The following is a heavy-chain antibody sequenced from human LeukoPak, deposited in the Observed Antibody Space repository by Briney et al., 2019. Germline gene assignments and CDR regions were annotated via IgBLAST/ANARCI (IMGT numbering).Heavy chain of an antibody. J-gene: IGHJ4*02. V-gene: IGHV3-48*01. Sequence: GGSLRLSCAASGFTFSSYSMNWVRQAPGKGLEWVSYISSSSSTIYYADSVKGRFTISRDNAKNSLYLQMNSLGAEDTAVYYCARIYSGSYDYWGQGTLVTVSS. CDR3: ARIYSGSYDY. D-gene: IGHD1-26*01. CDR2: ISSSSSTI. CDR1: GFTFSSYS.